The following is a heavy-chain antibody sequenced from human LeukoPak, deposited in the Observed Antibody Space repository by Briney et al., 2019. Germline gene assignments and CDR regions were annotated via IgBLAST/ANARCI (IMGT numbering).Heavy chain of an antibody. CDR3: AKGRYFDWYDAFDI. CDR2: LTGSGQYT. J-gene: IGHJ3*02. D-gene: IGHD3-9*01. CDR1: GFAVSSNY. Sequence: GGSLRLSCAASGFAVSSNYMSWVRQAPGEGLEWVSTLTGSGQYTYYADSVKGRFTISRDNSKNTLYLQMNSLRAEDTAVYYCAKGRYFDWYDAFDIWGQGTMVTVSS. V-gene: IGHV3-23*01.